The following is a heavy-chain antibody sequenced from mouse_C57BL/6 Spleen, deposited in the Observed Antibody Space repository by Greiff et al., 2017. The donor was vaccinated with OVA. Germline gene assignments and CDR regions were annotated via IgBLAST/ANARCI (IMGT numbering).Heavy chain of an antibody. CDR3: FYSNDLFAY. CDR1: GYTFTSYW. Sequence: QVQLQQPGAELVMPGASVKLSCKASGYTFTSYWMHWVKQRPGQGLEWIGEIDPSDSYTNYNQKFKGKSTLTVDKSSSTAYMQLSSLTSEDSAVYYCFYSNDLFAYWGQGTLVTVSA. J-gene: IGHJ3*01. CDR2: IDPSDSYT. D-gene: IGHD2-12*01. V-gene: IGHV1-69*01.